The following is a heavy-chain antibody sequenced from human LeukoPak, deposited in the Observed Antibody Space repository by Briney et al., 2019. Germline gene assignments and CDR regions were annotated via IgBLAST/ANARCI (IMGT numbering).Heavy chain of an antibody. CDR1: GGSFSGYY. CDR3: ARHRRYYDSSGYYKPYYFDY. CDR2: INHSGST. Sequence: SETLSLTCAVYGGSFSGYYWSWIRQPPGKGLEWIGEINHSGSTNYNPSLKSRVTISVDTSKNQFSLKLSSVTAADTAVYYCARHRRYYDSSGYYKPYYFDYWGQGTLVTVSS. V-gene: IGHV4-34*01. J-gene: IGHJ4*02. D-gene: IGHD3-22*01.